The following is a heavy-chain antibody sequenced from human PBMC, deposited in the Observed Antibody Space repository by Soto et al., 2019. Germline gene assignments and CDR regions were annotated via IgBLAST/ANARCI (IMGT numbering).Heavy chain of an antibody. Sequence: GGSLRLSCAASGFTFSSYAMSWVRQAPGKGLEWVSAISGSGGSTYYADSVKGRFTISRDNSKNTLYLQMSSLRAEDTAVYYCAKDRRAIVVVITPPNGMDVWGQGTTVTVSS. V-gene: IGHV3-23*01. CDR1: GFTFSSYA. CDR2: ISGSGGST. J-gene: IGHJ6*02. D-gene: IGHD3-22*01. CDR3: AKDRRAIVVVITPPNGMDV.